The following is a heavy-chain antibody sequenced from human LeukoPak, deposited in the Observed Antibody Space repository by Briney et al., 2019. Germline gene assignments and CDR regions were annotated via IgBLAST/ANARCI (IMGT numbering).Heavy chain of an antibody. Sequence: PGTSLRLSCAASGFTFRSCGMHWVRQAPGKGLEWVAVVSYDGVETHYADSVKGRFTIARDNSKNTLSLQMNSLRAEDTAVYYCAGDWGVNAFDIWGQGTMVTVSS. V-gene: IGHV3-30*03. CDR2: VSYDGVET. J-gene: IGHJ3*02. D-gene: IGHD3-16*01. CDR1: GFTFRSCG. CDR3: AGDWGVNAFDI.